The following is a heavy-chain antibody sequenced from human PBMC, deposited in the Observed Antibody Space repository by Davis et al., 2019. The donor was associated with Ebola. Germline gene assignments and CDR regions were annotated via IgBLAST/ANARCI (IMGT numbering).Heavy chain of an antibody. CDR2: ISYDGSNK. CDR3: AKDRSGVPFDI. V-gene: IGHV3-30-3*01. CDR1: GFTFSSYA. J-gene: IGHJ3*02. Sequence: PGGSLRLSCAASGFTFSSYAMHWVRQAPGKGLEWVAVISYDGSNKYYADSVKGRFTISRDNSKNTLYLQMNSLRAEDTALYYCAKDRSGVPFDIWGQGTMVTVSS.